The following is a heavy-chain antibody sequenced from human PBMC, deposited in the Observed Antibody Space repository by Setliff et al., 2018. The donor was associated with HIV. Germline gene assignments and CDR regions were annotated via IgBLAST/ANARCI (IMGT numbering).Heavy chain of an antibody. CDR1: AGSFSIFA. CDR2: MMTIFSTT. CDR3: ATEGAGGSYQRASALDV. J-gene: IGHJ3*01. V-gene: IGHV1-69*05. Sequence: VKVSCKSSAGSFSIFAINWVRQAPGQGLEWMGGMMTIFSTTNYARKFQGRVTITTDESTGTAYMELSNLRSEDTAVYYCATEGAGGSYQRASALDVWGQGTMVTV. D-gene: IGHD1-26*01.